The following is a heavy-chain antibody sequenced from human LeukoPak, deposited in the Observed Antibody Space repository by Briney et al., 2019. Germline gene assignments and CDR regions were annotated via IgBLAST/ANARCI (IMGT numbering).Heavy chain of an antibody. Sequence: ASVKVSCKPSGGTFSSYGISWVRQAPGQGLEWMGGIILLSGKANYAQEFQGRVTITTDESTSTAFMELSSLRSGDTAVYFCARVKYSGYFYYMDVWGKGTTVTVSS. J-gene: IGHJ6*03. V-gene: IGHV1-69*05. CDR1: GGTFSSYG. CDR2: IILLSGKA. CDR3: ARVKYSGYFYYMDV. D-gene: IGHD1-26*01.